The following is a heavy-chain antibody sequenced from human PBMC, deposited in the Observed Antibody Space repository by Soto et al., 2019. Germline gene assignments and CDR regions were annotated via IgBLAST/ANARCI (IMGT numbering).Heavy chain of an antibody. Sequence: QVQLVQSGAEVKKPGASVKVSCKASGYTFTSYGISWVRQAPGQGLEWMGWISAYNGNTNYAQKLQGRVTMTTDTSTSTAYMELRSLRSDDTAVYYCVRDRGGLRFLEWLFAFDYWGQGTLVTVSS. CDR3: VRDRGGLRFLEWLFAFDY. D-gene: IGHD3-3*01. J-gene: IGHJ4*02. CDR1: GYTFTSYG. CDR2: ISAYNGNT. V-gene: IGHV1-18*01.